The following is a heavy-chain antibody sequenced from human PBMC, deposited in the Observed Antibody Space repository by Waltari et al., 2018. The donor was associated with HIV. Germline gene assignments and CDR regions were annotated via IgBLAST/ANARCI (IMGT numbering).Heavy chain of an antibody. Sequence: EVQLVESGGGLVQPGGSPRSPCAASGCTFSGYAMNWDCQAPGKGLEWVSYISSSSTTINYADSVKGRFTISRDNAKNLLYLQMSSLRAEDTAVYFCARERFGSSYFGYWGQGTLVTVSS. V-gene: IGHV3-48*04. CDR2: ISSSSTTI. D-gene: IGHD6-6*01. J-gene: IGHJ4*02. CDR1: GCTFSGYA. CDR3: ARERFGSSYFGY.